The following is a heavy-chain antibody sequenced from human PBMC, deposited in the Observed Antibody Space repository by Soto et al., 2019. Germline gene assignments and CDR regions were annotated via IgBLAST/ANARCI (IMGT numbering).Heavy chain of an antibody. CDR1: GFTISRYS. D-gene: IGHD2-21*01. V-gene: IGHV3-21*01. CDR2: ISSTSTYI. CDR3: ASEYCTGNSCYSRIFDY. Sequence: GGSLRLSCEGSGFTISRYSMNWVRQAPGKGLEWVASISSTSTYIYYGDFVKGRFSIARDNAKNSLYLQMDSLRDEDTALYYCASEYCTGNSCYSRIFDYWGQGTLVTVSS. J-gene: IGHJ4*02.